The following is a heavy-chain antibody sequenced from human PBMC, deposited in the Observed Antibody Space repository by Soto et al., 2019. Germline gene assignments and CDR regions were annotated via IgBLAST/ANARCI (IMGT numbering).Heavy chain of an antibody. CDR3: DSSGYYQL. CDR1: GGSISSINYY. CDR2: IDYSGKT. Sequence: PSETLSLTCIVSGGSISSINYYWAWIRQSPGKGLEWIACIDYSGKTYYGPSLKSRVSMSLDMSKNQFSLKLTSVTAADTAMYYYDSSGYYQLWGQGTLVTVSS. V-gene: IGHV4-39*01. J-gene: IGHJ1*01. D-gene: IGHD3-22*01.